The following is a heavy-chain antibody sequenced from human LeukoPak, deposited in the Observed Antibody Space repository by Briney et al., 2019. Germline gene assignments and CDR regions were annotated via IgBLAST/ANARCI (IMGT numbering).Heavy chain of an antibody. CDR1: GFTFSSYA. V-gene: IGHV3-23*01. D-gene: IGHD2-2*01. Sequence: PGGSLRLSCAASGFTFSSYAMSWVRQAPGKGLEWVSVISGSSGSTYYADSVKGRFTISRDNSKNTLYLQMNSLRAEDTAVYYCAKDWGEVVVVPAALNYFDYWGQGNLVTVSS. CDR2: ISGSSGST. CDR3: AKDWGEVVVVPAALNYFDY. J-gene: IGHJ4*02.